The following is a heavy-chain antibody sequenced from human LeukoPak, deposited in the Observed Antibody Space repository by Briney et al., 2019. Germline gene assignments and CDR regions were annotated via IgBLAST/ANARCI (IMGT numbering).Heavy chain of an antibody. J-gene: IGHJ5*02. D-gene: IGHD1-1*01. CDR3: ARDYQSWTPGWFDP. CDR2: IYYSGST. Sequence: PSQTLSLTCTVSGGSISSYYWSWIRQPPGKGLEWIGYIYYSGSTYYNPSLKSRVTISVDTSKNQFSLKLSSVTAADTAVYYCARDYQSWTPGWFDPWGQGTLVTVSS. V-gene: IGHV4-30-4*08. CDR1: GGSISSYY.